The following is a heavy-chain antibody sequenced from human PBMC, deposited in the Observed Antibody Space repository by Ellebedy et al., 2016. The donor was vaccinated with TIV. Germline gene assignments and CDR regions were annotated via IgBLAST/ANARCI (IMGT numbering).Heavy chain of an antibody. CDR3: ARDMQPARPLGYYYYGMDV. Sequence: ASVKVSCKGSGGTFSSNAVSWVRQAPGQGLAWMGWIIPMFGTTKYAQKFQGRVTITADKSTSTAYMELSSLRSEDTAVYYCARDMQPARPLGYYYYGMDVWGQGTTVTVSS. CDR2: IIPMFGTT. D-gene: IGHD6-6*01. J-gene: IGHJ6*02. V-gene: IGHV1-69*06. CDR1: GGTFSSNA.